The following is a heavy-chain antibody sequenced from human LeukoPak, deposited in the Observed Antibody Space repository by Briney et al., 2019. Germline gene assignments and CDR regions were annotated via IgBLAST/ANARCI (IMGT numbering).Heavy chain of an antibody. Sequence: SEALFLTYTSPGGSISRHYWSWSRQPPRKGLEGIGYIYYSGRPNYNPSLKSRVTISVDTSKHQFSLKLSSVTAADTGVHYCARGRYLDYWGQGTLVTVSS. CDR2: IYYSGRP. J-gene: IGHJ4*02. V-gene: IGHV4-59*11. CDR1: GGSISRHY. CDR3: ARGRYLDY.